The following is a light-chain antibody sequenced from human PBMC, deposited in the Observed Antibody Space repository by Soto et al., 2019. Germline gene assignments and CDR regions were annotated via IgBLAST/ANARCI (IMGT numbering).Light chain of an antibody. J-gene: IGKJ5*01. V-gene: IGKV3-11*01. Sequence: DIVLTQSPDPLSLSPGDRATLSCKASQSVDNYLAWYQQKPGQAPKLLIYDASNRATGIPARFVGSGSATDCTLTISSLEPEDVAVYYCQQRDSWPPTLGQGTRLEIK. CDR2: DAS. CDR3: QQRDSWPPT. CDR1: QSVDNY.